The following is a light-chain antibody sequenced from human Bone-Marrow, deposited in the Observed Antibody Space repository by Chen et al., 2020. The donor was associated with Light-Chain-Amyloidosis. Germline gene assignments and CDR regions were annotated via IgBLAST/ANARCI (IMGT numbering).Light chain of an antibody. J-gene: IGLJ1*01. CDR1: SRDVGGDNH. Sequence: QSALTQPASVSGSPGPSITISCTGTSRDVGGDNHVSWYQQHPDKAPKLMIYEVTNPPSWVPYRFSGSKSDNTASLTISGLQTEDEADYFCSSYPITNTLVFGSGTRVTVL. V-gene: IGLV2-14*01. CDR2: EVT. CDR3: SSYPITNTLV.